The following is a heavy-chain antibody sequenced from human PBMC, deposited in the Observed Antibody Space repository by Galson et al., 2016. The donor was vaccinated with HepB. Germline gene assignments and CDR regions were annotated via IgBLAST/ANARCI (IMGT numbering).Heavy chain of an antibody. CDR3: ARHDAVKNWFDP. D-gene: IGHD6-19*01. Sequence: TLSLTCTVSGTSMSRDNQFWGWIRQPPGKGLEWLGTIYYSGSTYLNPSLESRVSISVDTSKNQFSLKLSYVTAADTAVYYCARHDAVKNWFDPWGQGTLATISS. CDR2: IYYSGST. V-gene: IGHV4-39*01. J-gene: IGHJ5*02. CDR1: GTSMSRDNQF.